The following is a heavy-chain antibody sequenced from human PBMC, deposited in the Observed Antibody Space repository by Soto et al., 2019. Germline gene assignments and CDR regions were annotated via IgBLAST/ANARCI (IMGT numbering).Heavy chain of an antibody. V-gene: IGHV1-69*13. J-gene: IGHJ4*02. Sequence: SVEVSCRASGGTFSSYAISWVRQAPGQGLEWMGGIIPIFGTANYAQKFQGRVTITADESTSTAYMELSSLRSEDTAVYYCARDPLGTDQPNFDYWGQGTLVTVSS. D-gene: IGHD1-1*01. CDR2: IIPIFGTA. CDR1: GGTFSSYA. CDR3: ARDPLGTDQPNFDY.